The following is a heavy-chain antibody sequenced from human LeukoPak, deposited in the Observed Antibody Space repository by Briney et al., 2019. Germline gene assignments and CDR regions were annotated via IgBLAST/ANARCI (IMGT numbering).Heavy chain of an antibody. CDR1: GFTFSSSA. CDR2: ISYDGSNK. Sequence: GGSLRLSCAASGFTFSSSAMSWVRQVPGKGLEWVAVISYDGSNKYYADSVKGRFTISRDNSKNTLYLQMNSLRAEDTAVYYCARAKRSSGSGGGMDVWGQGTTVTVSS. V-gene: IGHV3-30*04. D-gene: IGHD3-22*01. J-gene: IGHJ6*02. CDR3: ARAKRSSGSGGGMDV.